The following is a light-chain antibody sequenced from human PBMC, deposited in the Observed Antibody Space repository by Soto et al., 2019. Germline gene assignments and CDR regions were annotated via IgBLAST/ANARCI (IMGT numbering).Light chain of an antibody. CDR3: AAWDDILNGVI. CDR1: SSNIGSNT. Sequence: QPVLTQPPSASGTPGQRVTISCSGSSSNIGSNTVNWYQQLPGAAPKLLIHNNDQRPSGVPDRFSASKSGTSASLAISGLQSEDEADYYCAAWDDILNGVIFGGGTKLTVL. V-gene: IGLV1-44*01. J-gene: IGLJ2*01. CDR2: NND.